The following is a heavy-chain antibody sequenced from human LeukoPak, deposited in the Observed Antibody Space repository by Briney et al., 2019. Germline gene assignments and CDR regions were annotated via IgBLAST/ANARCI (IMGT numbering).Heavy chain of an antibody. D-gene: IGHD3-22*01. V-gene: IGHV3-7*01. CDR2: IKEDGSEK. Sequence: PGGPLRLSCAPSGFTFSHYWMSWVRQAPGKGLEWVANIKEDGSEKYYVDSVKGRFTISRDNAKNSLSLQVNSLRAEDTAVYYCARSRSGYYEDYWGQGTLVTVSS. CDR1: GFTFSHYW. J-gene: IGHJ4*02. CDR3: ARSRSGYYEDY.